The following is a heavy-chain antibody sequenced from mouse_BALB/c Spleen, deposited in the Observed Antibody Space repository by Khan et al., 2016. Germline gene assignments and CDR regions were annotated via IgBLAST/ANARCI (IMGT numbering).Heavy chain of an antibody. CDR3: GRYDGYYFDY. CDR2: ISYSGGT. J-gene: IGHJ2*01. Sequence: EVQLQESGPSLVKPSQTLSLTCSVSGDSITSGYWNWIRKFPGNKLEYMGYISYSGGTYYNPSLKSRISITRDTSKNQYFLQLNSVTTEDTARYCCGRYDGYYFDYWGQGTTLTVSS. V-gene: IGHV3-8*02. D-gene: IGHD2-3*01. CDR1: GDSITSGY.